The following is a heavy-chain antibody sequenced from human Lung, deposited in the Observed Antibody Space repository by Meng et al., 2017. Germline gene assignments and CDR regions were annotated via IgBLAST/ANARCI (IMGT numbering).Heavy chain of an antibody. J-gene: IGHJ4*02. CDR2: MNPNSGNT. CDR1: GYTFTNYD. V-gene: IGHV1-8*01. D-gene: IGHD1-1*01. Sequence: QVQLVQSGAEVKKPGASVMVSCKASGYTFTNYDVNWVRQATGQGLQWMGWMNPNSGNTGYAQKFQGRVTMTRNTSISTAYMELSSLRSEDTAVYYCATRNDGYDFDYWGQGTLVTVSS. CDR3: ATRNDGYDFDY.